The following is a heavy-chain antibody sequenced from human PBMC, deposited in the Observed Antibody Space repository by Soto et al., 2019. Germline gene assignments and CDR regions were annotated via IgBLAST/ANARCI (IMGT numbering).Heavy chain of an antibody. J-gene: IGHJ4*02. D-gene: IGHD1-26*01. Sequence: QVQLQESGPGLVKPSETLSLTCTVSGGSINNYYWSWIRQPPGKGLEWIGYIYYSGSTNYNPSLKSRVTISVDTSKNQFSLELSSVTAADTAVYYFARRYGGNFDDWGQGTLVTVSS. CDR3: ARRYGGNFDD. CDR2: IYYSGST. V-gene: IGHV4-59*01. CDR1: GGSINNYY.